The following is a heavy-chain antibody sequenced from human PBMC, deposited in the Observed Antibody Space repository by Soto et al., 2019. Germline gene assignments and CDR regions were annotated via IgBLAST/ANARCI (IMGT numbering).Heavy chain of an antibody. CDR2: ISGSGDST. Sequence: EVQLLESGGGLVLPGGSLRLSCAASGFTFSSYAMSWVRQAPGKGLEWVSGISGSGDSTYHPDSVRGRFTISRDNSKNTLYLQMNSLRAEDTAVYYCAKVGEISTPQYYDFWSGTLWYFDYWGQGTLVTVSS. J-gene: IGHJ4*02. D-gene: IGHD3-3*01. CDR1: GFTFSSYA. V-gene: IGHV3-23*01. CDR3: AKVGEISTPQYYDFWSGTLWYFDY.